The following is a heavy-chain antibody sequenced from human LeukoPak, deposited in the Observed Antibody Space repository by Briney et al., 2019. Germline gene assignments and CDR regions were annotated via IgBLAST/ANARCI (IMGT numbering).Heavy chain of an antibody. Sequence: GGSLRLSCAASGFTFDDYAMHWVRQAPGKGLEWVSGISWNSGSIGYADSVKGRFTISRDNAKNSLYLQMNSLRAEDTALYYCAKGVRGSYYHRLDYGAQGPRVTVPS. CDR2: ISWNSGSI. CDR3: AKGVRGSYYHRLDY. D-gene: IGHD1-26*01. J-gene: IGHJ4*02. CDR1: GFTFDDYA. V-gene: IGHV3-9*01.